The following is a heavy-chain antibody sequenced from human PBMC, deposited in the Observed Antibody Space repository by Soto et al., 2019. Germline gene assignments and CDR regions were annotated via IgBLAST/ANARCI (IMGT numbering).Heavy chain of an antibody. Sequence: VSLTWTVSGGSISSGDYYWSWIRQPPGKGLEWIGDSYYSESTYYKPSLKSRGTISVDTSKNQFSRKLSSVTAADTAVDYCAGEVIAARTKREGFDIWGQGTMVTVSS. J-gene: IGHJ3*02. CDR1: GGSISSGDYY. D-gene: IGHD6-6*01. CDR3: AGEVIAARTKREGFDI. V-gene: IGHV4-30-4*01. CDR2: SYYSEST.